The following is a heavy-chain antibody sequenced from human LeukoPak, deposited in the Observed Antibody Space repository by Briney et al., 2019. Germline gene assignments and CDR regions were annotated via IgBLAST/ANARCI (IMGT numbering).Heavy chain of an antibody. V-gene: IGHV3-9*01. CDR3: AKDRGSTSWYGFDF. CDR2: ISWRSGNI. Sequence: GRSLRLSCAASGFTFDDYAMHWVRQAPGKGLEWDSAISWRSGNIGYADSVKGRFTISRDSAKNSLYLQMNSLRPEDTALYYCAKDRGSTSWYGFDFWGQGALVTVSS. D-gene: IGHD6-13*01. CDR1: GFTFDDYA. J-gene: IGHJ4*02.